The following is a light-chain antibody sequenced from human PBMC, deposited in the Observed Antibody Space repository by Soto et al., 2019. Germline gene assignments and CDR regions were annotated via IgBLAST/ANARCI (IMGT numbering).Light chain of an antibody. Sequence: EIVLTQSPGTLSLSPGERATLSCRASQSVSSYFAWYQQKPGQAPRLLVYGASSRATGVPDRFSGSGSGTDFTLTISRLEPEDFAVYYCQQYGSSPGTFGQGTKVEIK. V-gene: IGKV3-20*01. CDR1: QSVSSY. CDR3: QQYGSSPGT. J-gene: IGKJ1*01. CDR2: GAS.